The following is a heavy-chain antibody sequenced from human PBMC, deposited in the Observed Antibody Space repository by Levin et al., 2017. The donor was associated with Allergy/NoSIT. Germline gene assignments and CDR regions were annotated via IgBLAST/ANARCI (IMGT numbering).Heavy chain of an antibody. D-gene: IGHD3-10*01. Sequence: GESLKISCAASGFSFSSFKMHWVRQAPGKGLEWLTFISDDGSETFYVDSVKGRFTISRDNFRNILYLQMDGLRPDDTAVYYCAREPNFGSGGYEDFDIWGQGTAVTVTS. V-gene: IGHV3-30*03. CDR2: ISDDGSET. J-gene: IGHJ3*02. CDR3: AREPNFGSGGYEDFDI. CDR1: GFSFSSFK.